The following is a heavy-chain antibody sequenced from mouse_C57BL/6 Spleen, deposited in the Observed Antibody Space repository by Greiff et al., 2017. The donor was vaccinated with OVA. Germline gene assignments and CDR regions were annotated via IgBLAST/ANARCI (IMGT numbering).Heavy chain of an antibody. CDR2: FYPGSGSI. V-gene: IGHV1-62-2*01. CDR1: GYTFTEYT. CDR3: ARHEERRVGIYYGNYGGFAY. Sequence: QVQLQQSGAELVKPGASVKLSCKASGYTFTEYTIHWVKQRSGQGLEWIGWFYPGSGSIKYNEKFKDKATLTADKSSSTVYMELSRLTSEDSAVYFCARHEERRVGIYYGNYGGFAYWGQGTLVTVSA. D-gene: IGHD2-1*01. J-gene: IGHJ3*01.